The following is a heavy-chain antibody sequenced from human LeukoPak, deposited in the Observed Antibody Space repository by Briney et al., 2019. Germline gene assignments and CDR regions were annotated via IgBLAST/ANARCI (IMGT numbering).Heavy chain of an antibody. CDR1: GYTFTSYS. Sequence: ASVKVSCKASGYTFTSYSIHWVRQAPGQRLEWMGWMNAGNGNTKYSQKFQGRVTITRDTPASTAYMELSNLRSEDTAVFYCARVRGGGSYGSFDYWGQGTLVTVSS. D-gene: IGHD3-10*01. CDR2: MNAGNGNT. CDR3: ARVRGGGSYGSFDY. V-gene: IGHV1-3*01. J-gene: IGHJ4*02.